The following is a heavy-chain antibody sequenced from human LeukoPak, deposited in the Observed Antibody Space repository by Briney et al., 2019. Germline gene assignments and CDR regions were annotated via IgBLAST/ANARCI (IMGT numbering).Heavy chain of an antibody. V-gene: IGHV3-73*01. CDR2: IRSKANSYAT. CDR3: TRQGYGDYDGY. J-gene: IGHJ4*02. CDR1: GFTFSGSA. Sequence: GGSLRLSCAASGFTFSGSAMHWVRQASGKGLEWVGRIRSKANSYATAYAASVKGRFTISRDDSKNTAYLQMNSLKTEDTAEYYCTRQGYGDYDGYWGQGTLVTVSS. D-gene: IGHD4-17*01.